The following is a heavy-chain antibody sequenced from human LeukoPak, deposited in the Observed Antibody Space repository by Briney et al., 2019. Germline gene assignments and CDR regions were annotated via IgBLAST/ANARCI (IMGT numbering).Heavy chain of an antibody. D-gene: IGHD4/OR15-4a*01. CDR1: GFTFITYS. J-gene: IGHJ4*02. V-gene: IGHV3-23*01. CDR2: ITGSGAFT. CDR3: ARRAGAYSHPYDY. Sequence: GGSLRLSCAASGFTFITYSMTWVRQAPGRGLEWVSAITGSGAFTDYADSVKGRFTISRDNSKNTLYLQMNSLRAEDTAVYYCARRAGAYSHPYDYWGQGTLVTVSS.